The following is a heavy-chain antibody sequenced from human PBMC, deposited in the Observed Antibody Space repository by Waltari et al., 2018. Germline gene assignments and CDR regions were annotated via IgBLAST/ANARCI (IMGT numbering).Heavy chain of an antibody. Sequence: EVQLVESGGGLVQPGGSLRPPCAASGFAFSNSDMNWGRQAPGKGLEWISYISGRTGVKYHADSVKCRFTISRDIAKNSVQLQMNSLRAEDTALYYCTGGHHDYWGQGTLVTVSS. CDR2: ISGRTGVK. CDR3: TGGHHDY. CDR1: GFAFSNSD. V-gene: IGHV3-48*01. J-gene: IGHJ4*02.